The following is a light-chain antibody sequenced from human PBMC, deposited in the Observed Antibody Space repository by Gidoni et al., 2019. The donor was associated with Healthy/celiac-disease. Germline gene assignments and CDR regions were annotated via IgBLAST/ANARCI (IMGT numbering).Light chain of an antibody. Sequence: DIQLTQSPSSLSASVGDRVTITCRASQSISSYLNWYQQKPGKAPKLLIYAASSLQSGVPSRCSGSGSGTEFTLTISSLQPEDFATYYCQQSYSTPTFGGGTKVEIK. J-gene: IGKJ4*01. CDR3: QQSYSTPT. CDR1: QSISSY. CDR2: AAS. V-gene: IGKV1-39*01.